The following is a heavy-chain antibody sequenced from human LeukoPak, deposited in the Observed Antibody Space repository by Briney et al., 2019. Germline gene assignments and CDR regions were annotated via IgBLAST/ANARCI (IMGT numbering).Heavy chain of an antibody. CDR2: ISGSGNVK. CDR3: ARDYLYAFDY. D-gene: IGHD2-2*01. V-gene: IGHV3-48*01. CDR1: GFSFSSYS. Sequence: WGSLTLSCAASGFSFSSYSMNWVRQAPGKGLEWVSYISGSGNVKHYTDSVKGRFTISRDNAKNALYLQMNSLRAEDTAVYFCARDYLYAFDYWGQGTLVIVSS. J-gene: IGHJ4*02.